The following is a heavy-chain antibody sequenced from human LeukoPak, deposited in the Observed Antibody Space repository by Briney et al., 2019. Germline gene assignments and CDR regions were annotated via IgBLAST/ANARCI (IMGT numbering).Heavy chain of an antibody. CDR2: IYYSGST. CDR1: GGSISSYY. CDR3: ARHQLAYCGGDCYSVEAKHHNWFDP. V-gene: IGHV4-59*08. D-gene: IGHD2-21*02. Sequence: SETLSLTCTVSGGSISSYYWSWIRQPPGKGLEWIGYIYYSGSTNYNPSLKSRVTISVDTSKNQFSLKLGSVTAADTAVYYCARHQLAYCGGDCYSVEAKHHNWFDPWGQGTLVTVSS. J-gene: IGHJ5*02.